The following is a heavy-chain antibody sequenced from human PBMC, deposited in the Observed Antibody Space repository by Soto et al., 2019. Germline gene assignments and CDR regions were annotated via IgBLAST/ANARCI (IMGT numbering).Heavy chain of an antibody. D-gene: IGHD6-13*01. J-gene: IGHJ4*02. CDR3: ARVPGSSWGWYYFDY. CDR1: GYTFTGYY. V-gene: IGHV1-2*04. CDR2: INPNSGGT. Sequence: ASVKVSFKASGYTFTGYYMHRVRQAPGQGLEWMGWINPNSGGTNYAQKFQGWVTMTRDTSISTAYMELSRLRSDDTAVYYCARVPGSSWGWYYFDYWGQGTLVTVSS.